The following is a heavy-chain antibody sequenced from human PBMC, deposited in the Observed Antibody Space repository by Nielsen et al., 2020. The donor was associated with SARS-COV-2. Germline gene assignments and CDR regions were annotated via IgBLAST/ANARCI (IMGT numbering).Heavy chain of an antibody. D-gene: IGHD6-6*01. J-gene: IGHJ4*02. CDR1: GYTFTSYA. CDR3: ARDEAARRRGTDY. Sequence: ASVKVSCKASGYTFTSYAMHWVRQAPGQRLEWMGWINAGNGNTKYSQKFQGRVTMTRDTSTSTVYMELSSLRSEDTAVYYCARDEAARRRGTDYWGQGTLVTVSS. CDR2: INAGNGNT. V-gene: IGHV1-3*01.